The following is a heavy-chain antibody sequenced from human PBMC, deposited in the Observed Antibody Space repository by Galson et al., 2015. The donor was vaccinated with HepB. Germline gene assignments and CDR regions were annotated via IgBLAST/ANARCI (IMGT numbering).Heavy chain of an antibody. V-gene: IGHV3-30-3*01. CDR1: GLTFSSYS. Sequence: SLRLSCAASGLTFSSYSMHWVRQAPGKGLEWLAGISYDGSNKYYADSVKGRFTISRDNSKNTFYLQVNSLRPEDTAVYYCAAPKGGYSYGSFEYWGQGTLVTVSS. J-gene: IGHJ4*02. D-gene: IGHD5-18*01. CDR3: AAPKGGYSYGSFEY. CDR2: ISYDGSNK.